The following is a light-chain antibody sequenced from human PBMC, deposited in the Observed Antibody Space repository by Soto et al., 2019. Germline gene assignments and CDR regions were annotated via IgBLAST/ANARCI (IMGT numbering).Light chain of an antibody. V-gene: IGKV1-39*01. CDR2: AAS. CDR3: QQSYSTSWT. CDR1: QSISSY. J-gene: IGKJ1*01. Sequence: DIQMTQSPSSLSASVGDRVTITCRASQSISSYLNWYQQKPGKAPKLLIYAASSLQSGVPSRFSGSRSRTDFTLTISSLQPEDFATYYCQQSYSTSWTFGQGTKVEIK.